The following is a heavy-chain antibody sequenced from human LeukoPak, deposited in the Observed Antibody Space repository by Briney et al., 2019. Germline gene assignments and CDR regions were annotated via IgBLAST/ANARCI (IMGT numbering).Heavy chain of an antibody. Sequence: TGGSLRLSCAASGFTFSSYSMNWVRQAPGKGLEWVSYISSGSSTIYYADSVKGRFTISRDNAKNSLYLQMNSLRDEDTAVYYCAKVPQSLWFGEAWGQGTLVTVSS. V-gene: IGHV3-48*02. J-gene: IGHJ5*02. CDR3: AKVPQSLWFGEA. D-gene: IGHD3-10*01. CDR1: GFTFSSYS. CDR2: ISSGSSTI.